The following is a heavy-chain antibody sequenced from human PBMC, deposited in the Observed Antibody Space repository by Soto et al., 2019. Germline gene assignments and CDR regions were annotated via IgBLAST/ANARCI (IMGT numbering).Heavy chain of an antibody. Sequence: GESLKISCKASGYSFTSYWIGWVRQMPGEGLEWMGIIYPGDSDTRYSPSFQGQVTISADKSISTAYLQWSSLKASDTAMYYCATGCSGGSCFSGMHYYYYYGMDVWGQGTTVTVSS. CDR1: GYSFTSYW. V-gene: IGHV5-51*01. CDR3: ATGCSGGSCFSGMHYYYYYGMDV. CDR2: IYPGDSDT. J-gene: IGHJ6*02. D-gene: IGHD2-15*01.